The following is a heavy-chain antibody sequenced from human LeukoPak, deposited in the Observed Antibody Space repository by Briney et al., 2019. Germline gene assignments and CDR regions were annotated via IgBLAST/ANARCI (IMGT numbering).Heavy chain of an antibody. V-gene: IGHV3-43*02. CDR3: AKGYYYDSSGYYYLDY. CDR2: ITGDGGST. J-gene: IGHJ4*02. CDR1: GFTFDDYA. D-gene: IGHD3-22*01. Sequence: PGGSLRLSCAVSGFTFDDYAMHWVRQAPGTGLEWVSFITGDGGSTYYADSVKGRFTISRDNSKNSLHPQMNSLRTQDTALYYCAKGYYYDSSGYYYLDYWGQGTLVTVPS.